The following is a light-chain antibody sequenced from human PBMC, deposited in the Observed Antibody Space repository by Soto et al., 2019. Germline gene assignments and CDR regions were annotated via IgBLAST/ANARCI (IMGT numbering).Light chain of an antibody. V-gene: IGKV1-6*01. Sequence: AIQMTQSPSSLSASVGDRVTITCRASRAIGSDLGWYQQKSGKAPKLLIYGSSSLQTGVPSRFSGGGSGTDFNLTISSLQPEDFATYFGLQDSNYPWTFGQGNKVEI. CDR3: LQDSNYPWT. J-gene: IGKJ1*01. CDR1: RAIGSD. CDR2: GSS.